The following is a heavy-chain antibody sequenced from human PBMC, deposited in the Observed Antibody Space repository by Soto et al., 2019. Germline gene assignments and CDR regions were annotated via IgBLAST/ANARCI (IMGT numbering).Heavy chain of an antibody. CDR1: GYTFTSYD. D-gene: IGHD3-3*01. V-gene: IGHV1-8*01. J-gene: IGHJ5*02. CDR3: RARFLNGHNWFDP. Sequence: ASVKVSCKASGYTFTSYDINWVRQATGQGLEWMGWMNPNSGNTGYAQKFQGRVTMTRNTSISTAYMELSSLRSEDTAVYYCRARFLNGHNWFDPWGQGTLVTVSS. CDR2: MNPNSGNT.